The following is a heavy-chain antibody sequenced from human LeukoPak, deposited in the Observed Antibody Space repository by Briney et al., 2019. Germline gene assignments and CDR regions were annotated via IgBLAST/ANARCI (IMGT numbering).Heavy chain of an antibody. CDR1: GGSISSYY. CDR3: AREGMRYGDYVDY. D-gene: IGHD4-17*01. J-gene: IGHJ4*02. CDR2: IYYSGST. V-gene: IGHV4-59*12. Sequence: SETLSLTCTVSGGSISSYYWSWIRQPPGKGLEWIGDIYYSGSTNYNPSLKSRVTISVDTSKNQFSLKLSSVTAADTAVYYCAREGMRYGDYVDYWGPGTLVTVSS.